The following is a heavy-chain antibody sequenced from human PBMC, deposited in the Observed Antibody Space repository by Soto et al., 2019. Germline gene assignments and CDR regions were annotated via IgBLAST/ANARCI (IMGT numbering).Heavy chain of an antibody. Sequence: PGESLKISCKGSGYSFTSYWIGWVRQMPGKGLEWMGIIYPGDSDTRCSPSFQGQVTISADKSISTAYLQWSSLKASDTAMYYCARLPSSGRRGRYSNNWFDPWGQGTLVTVSS. CDR3: ARLPSSGRRGRYSNNWFDP. V-gene: IGHV5-51*01. D-gene: IGHD6-19*01. J-gene: IGHJ5*02. CDR2: IYPGDSDT. CDR1: GYSFTSYW.